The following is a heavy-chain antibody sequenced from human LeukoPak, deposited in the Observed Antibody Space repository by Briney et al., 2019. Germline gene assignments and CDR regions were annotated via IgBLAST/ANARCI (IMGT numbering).Heavy chain of an antibody. CDR3: ASRGSHGLFDY. J-gene: IGHJ4*02. V-gene: IGHV4-59*08. D-gene: IGHD5-12*01. CDR2: IYYSGST. Sequence: SETLSLTCTVSGGSSSSYYWSWIRQPPGKGLEWIGYIYYSGSTNYNPSLKSRVTISVDTSKNQLSLKLSSVTAADTAVYYCASRGSHGLFDYWGQGTLVTVSS. CDR1: GGSSSSYY.